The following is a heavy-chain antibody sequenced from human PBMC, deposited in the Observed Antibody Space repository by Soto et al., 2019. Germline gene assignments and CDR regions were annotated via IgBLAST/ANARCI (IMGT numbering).Heavy chain of an antibody. J-gene: IGHJ6*02. CDR2: ISYDGSNK. D-gene: IGHD2-15*01. CDR3: AKDLVVAATSYYYYYGMDV. CDR1: GFTFSSYG. V-gene: IGHV3-30*18. Sequence: QVQLVESGGGVVQPGRSLRLSCAASGFTFSSYGMHWVRQAPGKGLEWVAVISYDGSNKYYADSVKGRFTISRDNSKNTLYLQMNSLRAEDTAVYYCAKDLVVAATSYYYYYGMDVWGQGTTFTVSS.